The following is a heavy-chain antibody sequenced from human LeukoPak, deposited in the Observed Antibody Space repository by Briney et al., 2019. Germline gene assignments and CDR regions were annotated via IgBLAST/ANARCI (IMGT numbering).Heavy chain of an antibody. CDR3: ARVATGAYWFDP. CDR1: GFSFSGYG. J-gene: IGHJ5*02. CDR2: IRYDGSNE. V-gene: IGHV3-30*02. Sequence: GGSLRLSCAASGFSFSGYGMHWVRQAPGKGLEWVAFIRYDGSNEYYADSVKGRFTISRDKSKNTLSLQMNGLRVEDTAVYYCARVATGAYWFDPWGQGTLVTVSS.